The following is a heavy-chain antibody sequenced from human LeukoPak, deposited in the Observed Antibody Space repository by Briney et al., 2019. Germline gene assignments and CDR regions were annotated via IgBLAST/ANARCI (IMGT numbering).Heavy chain of an antibody. CDR2: ISYEGSNK. V-gene: IGHV3-30-3*02. J-gene: IGHJ5*02. D-gene: IGHD6-19*01. CDR1: GFTFSIYA. Sequence: GGSLRLSCAASGFTFSIYAMQWVRQAPGKGLEWVAVISYEGSNKYYADSVKGRLTLSRDNPKNTLYPQMNSQRAEHTAVYYCAKGSGSGWYYDWFDPWGEGTLVTVSS. CDR3: AKGSGSGWYYDWFDP.